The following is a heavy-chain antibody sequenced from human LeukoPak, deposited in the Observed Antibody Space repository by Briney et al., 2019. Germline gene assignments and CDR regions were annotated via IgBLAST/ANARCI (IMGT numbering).Heavy chain of an antibody. CDR2: IIPILGIA. CDR1: GGTFSSYA. D-gene: IGHD4-11*01. J-gene: IGHJ4*02. V-gene: IGHV1-69*04. Sequence: SVKVSCKASGGTFSSYAISWVRQAPGQGLERMGRIIPILGIANYAQKFQGRVTITADKSTSTAYMELSSLRSEDTAVYYCARTSYPVSPYYLDYWGQGTLVTVSS. CDR3: ARTSYPVSPYYLDY.